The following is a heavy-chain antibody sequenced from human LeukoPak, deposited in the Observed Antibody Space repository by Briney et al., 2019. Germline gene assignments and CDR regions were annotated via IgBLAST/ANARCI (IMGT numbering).Heavy chain of an antibody. Sequence: GGSLRLSCEASGFTFSSYSMNWVRQAPGKGLKWVSYISSTTITIYYADSVKGRFTVSRDNAKNSLYLQMNSLRAEDTAVYYCARRAPYGSGSYFPIFDYWGQGTLVTVSS. D-gene: IGHD3-10*01. CDR2: ISSTTITI. V-gene: IGHV3-48*04. CDR1: GFTFSSYS. CDR3: ARRAPYGSGSYFPIFDY. J-gene: IGHJ4*02.